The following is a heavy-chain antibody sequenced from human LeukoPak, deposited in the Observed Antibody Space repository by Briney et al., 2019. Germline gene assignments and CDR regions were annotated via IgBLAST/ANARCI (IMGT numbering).Heavy chain of an antibody. CDR3: ARADRYSGYPKAFGY. Sequence: SETLSLTCTVSGGSISSSSYYWGWIRQPPGKGLESIGCIYYSGGTNYNPSLKSRVTISVDKSKNQFSLKLSSVTAADTAVYYCARADRYSGYPKAFGYWGQGTLVTVSS. V-gene: IGHV4-39*07. CDR1: GGSISSSSYY. J-gene: IGHJ4*02. CDR2: IYYSGGT. D-gene: IGHD5-12*01.